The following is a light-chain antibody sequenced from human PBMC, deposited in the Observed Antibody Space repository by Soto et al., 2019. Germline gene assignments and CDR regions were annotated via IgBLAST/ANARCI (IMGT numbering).Light chain of an antibody. CDR3: AAWDASMNGYV. CDR2: NSY. Sequence: QSVLTQPPSASGTPGQRVTISCSGSSSNIGSKTVNWYQQLPGTVPKLLIYNSYQRPSGVPDRFSGSKSGTSASLAISGLQSEDEADYYCAAWDASMNGYVSGAGTKVTV. CDR1: SSNIGSKT. V-gene: IGLV1-44*01. J-gene: IGLJ1*01.